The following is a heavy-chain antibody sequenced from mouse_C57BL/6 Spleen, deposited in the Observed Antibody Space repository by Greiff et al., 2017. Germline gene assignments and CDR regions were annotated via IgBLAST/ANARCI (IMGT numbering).Heavy chain of an antibody. J-gene: IGHJ1*03. CDR2: IHPTSGST. CDR3: ARGDYSSREYMEF. D-gene: IGHD1-1*01. V-gene: IGHV1-64*01. Sequence: QVQLQQPGAELVKPGASVKLSCKASGYTFTSYCMHWVKQRPGQGLEWIGMIHPTSGSTNYNEKLKGKATLTVDKSSSTAYMQLNSLTSEDSAVYYCARGDYSSREYMEFWGTGTTVTVSS. CDR1: GYTFTSYC.